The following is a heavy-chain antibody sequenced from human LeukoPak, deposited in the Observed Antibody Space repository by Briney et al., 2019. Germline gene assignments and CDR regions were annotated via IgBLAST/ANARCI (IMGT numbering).Heavy chain of an antibody. J-gene: IGHJ5*02. CDR1: GLHFSDYH. CDR2: ISSSCSTI. Sequence: GGSLKLPCSAFGLHFSDYHMSLIRQAPGKGLEWVSYISSSCSTIYYADSVKGRFTISRHNAKNSLYLQMNSLRAEDTAVYYCERVLMLGWFEPWGQGTLVTVYS. D-gene: IGHD3-16*01. CDR3: ERVLMLGWFEP. V-gene: IGHV3-11*01.